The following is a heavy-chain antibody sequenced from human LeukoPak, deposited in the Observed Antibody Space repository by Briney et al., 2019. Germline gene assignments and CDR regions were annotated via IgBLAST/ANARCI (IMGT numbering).Heavy chain of an antibody. CDR3: AVGVYDFWSYNWFDP. Sequence: PSETLSLTCTVSGGSISSSSYYWGWIRQPPGKGLEWIGSIYYSGSTYYNPSLKSRVTISVDTSKNQFSLKLSSVTAADTAVYYCAVGVYDFWSYNWFDPWGQGTLVTVSS. J-gene: IGHJ5*02. CDR1: GGSISSSSYY. CDR2: IYYSGST. V-gene: IGHV4-39*01. D-gene: IGHD3-3*01.